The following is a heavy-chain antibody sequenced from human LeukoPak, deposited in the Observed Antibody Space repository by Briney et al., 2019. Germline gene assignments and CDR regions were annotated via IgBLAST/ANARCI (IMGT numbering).Heavy chain of an antibody. CDR1: GFSLSTSGVG. J-gene: IGHJ4*02. V-gene: IGHV2-5*01. CDR3: AHGTLDIRFLEWLLSHFDY. CDR2: IYWNDDK. Sequence: SGPTLVNPTQTLTLTCTFSGFSLSTSGVGVGWIRQPPGKALEWLALIYWNDDKRYSPSLKSRLTITKDTSKNQVVLTMTNMDPVDTATYYCAHGTLDIRFLEWLLSHFDYWGQGTLVTVSS. D-gene: IGHD3-3*01.